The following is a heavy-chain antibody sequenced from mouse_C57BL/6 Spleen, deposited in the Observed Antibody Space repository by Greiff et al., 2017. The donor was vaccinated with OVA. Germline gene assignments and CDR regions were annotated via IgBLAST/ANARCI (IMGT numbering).Heavy chain of an antibody. CDR3: ARKGTTVEGLYYFDY. J-gene: IGHJ2*01. D-gene: IGHD1-1*01. CDR1: GFSLTSYA. Sequence: VKLQESGPGLVAPSQSLSITCTVSGFSLTSYAISWVRQPPGKGLEWLGVIWTGGGTNYNSALKSRLSISKDNSKSQGFLKMNSLQTDDTARYYCARKGTTVEGLYYFDYWGQGTTLTVSS. CDR2: IWTGGGT. V-gene: IGHV2-9-1*01.